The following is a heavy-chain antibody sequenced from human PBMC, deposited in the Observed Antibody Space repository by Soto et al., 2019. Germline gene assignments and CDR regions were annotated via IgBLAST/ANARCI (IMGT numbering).Heavy chain of an antibody. V-gene: IGHV4-59*01. CDR3: ARGRGIAAAGGVSNAFDI. CDR1: GGSISSYY. D-gene: IGHD6-13*01. CDR2: IYYSGST. J-gene: IGHJ3*02. Sequence: PSETLSLTCTVSGGSISSYYWSWIRQPPWKGLEWIGYIYYSGSTNYNPSLKSRVTISVDTSKNQFSLKLSSVTAADTAVYYCARGRGIAAAGGVSNAFDIWGQGPMVTVSS.